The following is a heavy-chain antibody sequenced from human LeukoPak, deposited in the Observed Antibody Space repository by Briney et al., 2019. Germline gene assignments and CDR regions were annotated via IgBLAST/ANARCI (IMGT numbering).Heavy chain of an antibody. V-gene: IGHV1-18*01. D-gene: IGHD5-18*01. CDR3: VRDVGDTTMIFFDY. J-gene: IGHJ4*02. CDR1: GYSFTDFG. CDR2: ISAYNGNT. Sequence: ASVKVSCKASGYSFTDFGVSWVRQAPGQGLEWMGWISAYNGNTNYAQKLQDRVTMTMDTFASTAYMEMRSMESDDKAVYYCVRDVGDTTMIFFDYWGQGTLVTVSS.